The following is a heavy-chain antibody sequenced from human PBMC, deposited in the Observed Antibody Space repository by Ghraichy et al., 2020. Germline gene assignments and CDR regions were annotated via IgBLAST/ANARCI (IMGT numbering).Heavy chain of an antibody. J-gene: IGHJ4*02. CDR1: RENVCTPD. D-gene: IGHD6-19*01. Sequence: ASVKVSCKVGRENVCTPDTPGKLVCRRQRLEWMGWIHPNTGGTNYAQNFQDRVTMTRDTSMTTVYLEISSLTSDDTAVYYCARQSSGWRSEYWGQGALV. V-gene: IGHV1-2*02. CDR2: IHPNTGGT. CDR3: ARQSSGWRSEY.